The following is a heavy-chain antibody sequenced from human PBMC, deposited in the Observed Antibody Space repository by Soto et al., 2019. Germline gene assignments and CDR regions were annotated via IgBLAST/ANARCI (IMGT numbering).Heavy chain of an antibody. D-gene: IGHD3-10*01. J-gene: IGHJ4*02. V-gene: IGHV4-59*01. CDR2: IYYSGST. CDR3: ARTRNMVRGAYYYFDY. Sequence: NPSETLSLTCTVSGGSISSYYWSWIRQPPGKGLEWIGYIYYSGSTNYNPSLKSRVTISVDTSKNQFSLKLSSVTAADTAVYYCARTRNMVRGAYYYFDYWGQGTLVTVPS. CDR1: GGSISSYY.